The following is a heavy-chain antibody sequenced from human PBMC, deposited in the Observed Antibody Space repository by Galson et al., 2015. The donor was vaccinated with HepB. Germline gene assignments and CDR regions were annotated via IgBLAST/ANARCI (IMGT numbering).Heavy chain of an antibody. J-gene: IGHJ4*02. D-gene: IGHD3-22*01. V-gene: IGHV3-21*01. CDR3: ARDTVYDSSGYYWGC. Sequence: SLRLSCAASGFTFSSYSMNWVRQAPGKGLEWVSSISSSSSYIYYADSVEGRFTISRDNAKDSLYLQMNSLRAEDTAVYYCARDTVYDSSGYYWGCWGQGTLVTVSS. CDR1: GFTFSSYS. CDR2: ISSSSSYI.